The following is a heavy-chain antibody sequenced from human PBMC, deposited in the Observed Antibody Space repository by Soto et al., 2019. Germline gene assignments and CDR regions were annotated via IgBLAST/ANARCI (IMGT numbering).Heavy chain of an antibody. V-gene: IGHV4-59*01. J-gene: IGHJ3*02. CDR1: GGSISSYY. D-gene: IGHD2-15*01. CDR2: IYYSGST. Sequence: SETLSLTCTVSGGSISSYYWSWIREAPGKGLEWIGYIYYSGSTNYNPSLKSRVTISVDTSKNQFSLKLSSVTAADTAVYYCARPRTAATSAFDIWGQGTMVTVSS. CDR3: ARPRTAATSAFDI.